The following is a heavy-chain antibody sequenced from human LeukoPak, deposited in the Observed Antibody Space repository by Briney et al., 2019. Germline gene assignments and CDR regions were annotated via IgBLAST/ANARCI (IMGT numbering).Heavy chain of an antibody. V-gene: IGHV3-7*03. CDR1: GFTFRNYW. J-gene: IGHJ4*02. CDR3: VRNLAVAGTCFDS. Sequence: GGSLRLSCAASGFTFRNYWMSWVRQAPGTGLEWVANIKQDGSDRNYVTSVRGRFTISRDNAESSLYLQMNSLRVEDTAVYYCVRNLAVAGTCFDSWGQGALVTVSS. CDR2: IKQDGSDR. D-gene: IGHD6-19*01.